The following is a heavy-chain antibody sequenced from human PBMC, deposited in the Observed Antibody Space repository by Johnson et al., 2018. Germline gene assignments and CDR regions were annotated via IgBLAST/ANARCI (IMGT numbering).Heavy chain of an antibody. V-gene: IGHV4-59*01. D-gene: IGHD3-22*01. J-gene: IGHJ4*02. CDR2: IYYSGST. Sequence: QVQLQESGPGLVKPSETLSLTCTVSGGSISSYYRSWIRQPPGKGLEWIGYIYYSGSTNYNPSLKSRVPISEDTSKNQFSLKLSSLTAADTAVYYFARESRSITYYYDSSGYSYFDYWGQGTLVTVSS. CDR1: GGSISSYY. CDR3: ARESRSITYYYDSSGYSYFDY.